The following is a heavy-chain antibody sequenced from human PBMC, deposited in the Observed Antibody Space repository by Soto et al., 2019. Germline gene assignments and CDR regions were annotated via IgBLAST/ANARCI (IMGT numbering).Heavy chain of an antibody. CDR3: ARTCSGGTCSFGY. J-gene: IGHJ4*02. V-gene: IGHV3-66*01. Sequence: PGGSLRLSCAASGFTFSSYAMHWVRQAPGKGLEWVAVIYSGGSTYYADSVKGRFTISRDNSENTLYLQMNSLRAEDTAVYYCARTCSGGTCSFGYWGQGT. D-gene: IGHD2-15*01. CDR2: IYSGGST. CDR1: GFTFSSYA.